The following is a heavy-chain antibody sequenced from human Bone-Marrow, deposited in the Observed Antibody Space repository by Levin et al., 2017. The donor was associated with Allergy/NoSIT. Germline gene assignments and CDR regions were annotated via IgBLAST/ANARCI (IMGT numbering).Heavy chain of an antibody. D-gene: IGHD3-3*01. CDR2: IKTKSEGETK. Sequence: ETLSLTCAASGFSFRSYGMHWVRQGPGKGLEWVGRIKTKSEGETKEYAAPVKGRFIISRDDSKNIMYLQMNSVKTEDTAVYYCTTDPRLRFFYYHYMDVWGAGTTVTVSS. CDR1: GFSFRSYG. V-gene: IGHV3-15*01. J-gene: IGHJ6*03. CDR3: TTDPRLRFFYYHYMDV.